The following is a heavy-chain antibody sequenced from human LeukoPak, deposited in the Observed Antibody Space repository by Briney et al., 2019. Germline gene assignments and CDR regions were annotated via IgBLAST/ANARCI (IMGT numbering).Heavy chain of an antibody. CDR2: INPNSGGT. CDR3: ARAAITMVRGVNHKYNWFDP. V-gene: IGHV1-2*02. CDR1: GYTLTGYY. J-gene: IGHJ5*02. D-gene: IGHD3-10*01. Sequence: ASVKVSCKASGYTLTGYYMHWVRQAPGQGLEWMGWINPNSGGTNYAQKFQGRVTMTRDTSISTAYMELSRLRSDDTAVYYCARAAITMVRGVNHKYNWFDPWGQGTLVTVSS.